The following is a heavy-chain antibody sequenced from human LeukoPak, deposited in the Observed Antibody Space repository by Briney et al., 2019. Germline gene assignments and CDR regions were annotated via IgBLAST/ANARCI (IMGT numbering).Heavy chain of an antibody. CDR1: GGTFSSYA. J-gene: IGHJ3*02. Sequence: SVKVSCKASGGTFSSYAISWVRQAPGQGLEWMGGIIPIFGTANYAQKFQGRVTITADESTSTAYMELSSLRSEDTAVYYCARAGWYSGNDNLLNAFDIWGQGTMVTVSS. V-gene: IGHV1-69*13. CDR2: IIPIFGTA. CDR3: ARAGWYSGNDNLLNAFDI. D-gene: IGHD1-26*01.